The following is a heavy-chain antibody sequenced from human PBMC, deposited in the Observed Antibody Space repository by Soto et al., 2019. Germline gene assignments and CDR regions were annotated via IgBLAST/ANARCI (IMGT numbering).Heavy chain of an antibody. V-gene: IGHV3-23*01. CDR2: LTASGLNT. CDR3: AKGLGNAKEV. CDR1: GFNFGSYG. Sequence: EVQLLESGGGLVQPGGSLRLSCSGSGFNFGSYGMSWVRQAPGKGLEWVSGLTASGLNTYYTDSVKGRFTISRDNSRNTVYLPMSGLRVEDTAVFHCAKGLGNAKEVWGQGTTVTVSS. D-gene: IGHD2-8*01. J-gene: IGHJ6*02.